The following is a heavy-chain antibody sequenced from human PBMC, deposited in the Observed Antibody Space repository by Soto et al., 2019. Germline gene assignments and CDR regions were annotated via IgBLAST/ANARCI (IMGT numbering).Heavy chain of an antibody. D-gene: IGHD4-4*01. CDR2: IWDDGSNK. V-gene: IGHV3-33*01. J-gene: IGHJ3*02. CDR3: ARRVGFSTVAMVDAFDI. Sequence: QVQLVESGGGVVQPGRSLRLSCAASGFTFSSYGMHWVRQAPGKGLEWVAVIWDDGSNKYYADSVKGRFTISRDNSKNSRYLEMNSLRADDTAVYYCARRVGFSTVAMVDAFDIWGQGTMVTVSS. CDR1: GFTFSSYG.